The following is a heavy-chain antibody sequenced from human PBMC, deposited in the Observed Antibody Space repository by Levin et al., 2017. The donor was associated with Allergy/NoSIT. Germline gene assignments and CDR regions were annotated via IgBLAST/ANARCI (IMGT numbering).Heavy chain of an antibody. V-gene: IGHV3-33*01. Sequence: SGESLKISCAASGFIFSSYAMHWVRQAPGKGLEWVAVIYYDGSNKYYADFVKGRFTISRDNSKNTVYLQMNSLRAEDTAVYYCARDGAMITFGGIIGNYGMDVWGHGITVTVSS. J-gene: IGHJ6*02. D-gene: IGHD3-16*02. CDR1: GFIFSSYA. CDR3: ARDGAMITFGGIIGNYGMDV. CDR2: IYYDGSNK.